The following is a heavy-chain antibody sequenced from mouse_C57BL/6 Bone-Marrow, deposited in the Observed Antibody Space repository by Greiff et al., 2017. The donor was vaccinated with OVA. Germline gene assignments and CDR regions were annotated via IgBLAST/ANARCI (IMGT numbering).Heavy chain of an antibody. Sequence: QVQLQQSGAELARPGASVKLSCKASGYTFTSYGISWVKQRTGQGLEWIGEIYPRSGNTYYNEKFKGKATLTADKSSSTAYMGLRSLTSEDSAVYFCATLITAAPFDYWGQGTTLTVSS. CDR3: ATLITAAPFDY. V-gene: IGHV1-81*01. CDR1: GYTFTSYG. CDR2: IYPRSGNT. J-gene: IGHJ2*01. D-gene: IGHD1-1*01.